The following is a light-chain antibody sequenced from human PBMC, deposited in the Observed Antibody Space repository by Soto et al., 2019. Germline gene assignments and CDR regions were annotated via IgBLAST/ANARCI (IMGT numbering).Light chain of an antibody. J-gene: IGLJ2*01. CDR2: DVT. Sequence: QSALTQPASVSGSPGQSITISCTGTSSDVGAYNYVSWYLQHPGEAPKLLIYDVTDRPSGVSNRFSGSKSGNTASLTISGLQAEDEADYYCSSYTNTGTLVFGGGTKVTVL. CDR3: SSYTNTGTLV. V-gene: IGLV2-14*01. CDR1: SSDVGAYNY.